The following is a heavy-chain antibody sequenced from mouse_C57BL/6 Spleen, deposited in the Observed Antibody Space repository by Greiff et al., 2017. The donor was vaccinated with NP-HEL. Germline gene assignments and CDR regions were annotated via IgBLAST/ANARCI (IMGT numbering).Heavy chain of an antibody. CDR2: IWSGGST. CDR3: ARKGGSSGQFAY. J-gene: IGHJ3*01. CDR1: GFSLTSYG. V-gene: IGHV2-2*01. Sequence: VQLQESGPGLVQPSQRLSIPCTVSGFSLTSYGVHWVRQSPGKGLEWLGVIWSGGSTDYHAAFLSRLSISKDNSKSQVFFTMNSLQADDTAIYYCARKGGSSGQFAYWGQGTLVTVSA. D-gene: IGHD3-2*02.